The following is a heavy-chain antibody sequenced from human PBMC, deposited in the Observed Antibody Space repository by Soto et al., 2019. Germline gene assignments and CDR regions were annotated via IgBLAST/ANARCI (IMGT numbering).Heavy chain of an antibody. CDR2: ISGSGGST. Sequence: PGGSLRLSCAASGFTFSSYAMSWVRQAPGKGLEWVSAISGSGGSTYYADSVKGRFTISRDNSKNTLYLQMNSLRAEDTAVYYCAKVRHIVVVVASDAFDIWGQGTMATVSS. J-gene: IGHJ3*02. V-gene: IGHV3-23*01. CDR1: GFTFSSYA. D-gene: IGHD2-15*01. CDR3: AKVRHIVVVVASDAFDI.